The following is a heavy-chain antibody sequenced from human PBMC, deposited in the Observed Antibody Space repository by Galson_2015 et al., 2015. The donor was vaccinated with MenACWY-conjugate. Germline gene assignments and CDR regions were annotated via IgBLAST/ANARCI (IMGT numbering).Heavy chain of an antibody. V-gene: IGHV3-30*01. CDR1: GFTFSTCA. CDR3: AREDPNWKFDL. CDR2: ISKDGTNQ. D-gene: IGHD1-20*01. J-gene: IGHJ5*02. Sequence: SLRLSCAASGFTFSTCAMHWVRQAPGKGLEWVAVISKDGTNQHYADSVKGRFTIARDNSKNTVYLQMNSLTAEDTAIFYCAREDPNWKFDLWGQGTPVTVSS.